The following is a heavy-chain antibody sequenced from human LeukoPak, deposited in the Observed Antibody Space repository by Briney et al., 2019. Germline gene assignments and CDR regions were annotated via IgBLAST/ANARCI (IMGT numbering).Heavy chain of an antibody. V-gene: IGHV4-39*01. CDR2: TYYSGST. D-gene: IGHD2-2*01. CDR1: AGSISSSSYY. CDR3: ARPRDCSSTSCYPYYDFWSGRGAFDI. Sequence: PSETLSLTCTVSAGSISSSSYYWGWIRQPPGKWLEWIRRTYYSGSTYYNPSLKSRVTISVDTSKNQFSLKLSSVTAADTAVYYCARPRDCSSTSCYPYYDFWSGRGAFDIWGQGTMVTVSS. J-gene: IGHJ3*02.